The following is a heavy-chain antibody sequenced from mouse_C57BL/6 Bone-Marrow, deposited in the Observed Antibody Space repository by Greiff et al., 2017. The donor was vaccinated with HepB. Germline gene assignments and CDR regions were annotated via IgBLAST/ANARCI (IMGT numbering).Heavy chain of an antibody. CDR1: GYSITSGYY. V-gene: IGHV3-6*01. J-gene: IGHJ4*01. CDR2: ISYDGSN. CDR3: AREGKLQYAMDY. D-gene: IGHD2-1*01. Sequence: DVKLQESGPGLVKPSQSLSLTCSVTGYSITSGYYWNWIRQFPGNKLEWMGYISYDGSNNYNPSLKNRISITRDTSKNQFFLKLNSVTTEDTATYYCAREGKLQYAMDYWGQGTSVTVSS.